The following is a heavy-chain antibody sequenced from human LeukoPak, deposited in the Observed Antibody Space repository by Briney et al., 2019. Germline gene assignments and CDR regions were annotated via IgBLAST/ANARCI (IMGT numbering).Heavy chain of an antibody. CDR2: ISSSSSTI. J-gene: IGHJ4*02. D-gene: IGHD1-26*01. CDR1: GFTFSSYS. V-gene: IGHV3-48*01. CDR3: AKDQIVGATYPPFDY. Sequence: GGSLRLSCAASGFTFSSYSMNWVRQAPGKGLEWVSYISSSSSTIYYADSVKGRFTISRDNSKNTLYLQMNSLRAEDTAVYYCAKDQIVGATYPPFDYWGQGTLVTVSS.